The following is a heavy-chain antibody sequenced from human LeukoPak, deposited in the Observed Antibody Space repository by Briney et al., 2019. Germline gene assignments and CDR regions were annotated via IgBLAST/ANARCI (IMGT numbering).Heavy chain of an antibody. CDR1: GFTFSSYE. D-gene: IGHD4-11*01. J-gene: IGHJ4*02. CDR3: AGDNYDDFFDY. Sequence: GGSLRLSCAASGFTFSSYEMNWVRQAPGKGLEWVSYISSSGSTIYYADSVKGRFTISRDNAKNSLYLQMNSLRAEDTAVYYCAGDNYDDFFDYWGQGTLVTVSS. CDR2: ISSSGSTI. V-gene: IGHV3-48*03.